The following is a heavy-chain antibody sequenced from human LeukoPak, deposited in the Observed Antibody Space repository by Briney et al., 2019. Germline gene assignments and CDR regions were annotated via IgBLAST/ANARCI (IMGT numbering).Heavy chain of an antibody. CDR2: ISGSGGST. J-gene: IGHJ4*02. V-gene: IGHV3-23*01. CDR1: GFTFSSYA. CDR3: AKGKIRGSGSLYYFDY. D-gene: IGHD5-12*01. Sequence: GGPLRLSCAASGFTFSSYAMSWFRQAPGKGLEWVSAISGSGGSTYYADSVKGRFTISRDNSKNTLYLQMNSLRAEDTAVYYCAKGKIRGSGSLYYFDYWGQGTLVTVSS.